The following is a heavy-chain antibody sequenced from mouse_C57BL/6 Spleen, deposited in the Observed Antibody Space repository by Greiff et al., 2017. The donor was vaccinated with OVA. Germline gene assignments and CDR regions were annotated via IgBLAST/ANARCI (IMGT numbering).Heavy chain of an antibody. CDR1: RYAFSRSW. CDR3: AKREGDDDGPEYYALDY. J-gene: IGHJ4*01. CDR2: IYPGDGDT. D-gene: IGHD2-12*01. Sequence: QVQLKQSGPELVKPGSSVKISCKASRYAFSRSWMNWVQQRPGKGLEWIGRIYPGDGDTTYNGKFKGKATLTADKSSSTAYMQLSSLTSVDCAVYFCAKREGDDDGPEYYALDYWGQGTSGTVS. V-gene: IGHV1-82*01.